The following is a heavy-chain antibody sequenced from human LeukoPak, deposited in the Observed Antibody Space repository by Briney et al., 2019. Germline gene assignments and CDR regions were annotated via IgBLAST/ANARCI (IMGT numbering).Heavy chain of an antibody. V-gene: IGHV4-61*02. Sequence: PSQTLSLTCAVSGGSIGSCSYYWSWIRQPAGKGLEWIGRIYTSGSTNYNPSLKSRVTISVDTSKNQFSLKLSSVTAADTAVYYCAGGDMTTVQDWFDPWGQGTLVTVSS. CDR1: GGSIGSCSYY. J-gene: IGHJ5*02. D-gene: IGHD4-17*01. CDR2: IYTSGST. CDR3: AGGDMTTVQDWFDP.